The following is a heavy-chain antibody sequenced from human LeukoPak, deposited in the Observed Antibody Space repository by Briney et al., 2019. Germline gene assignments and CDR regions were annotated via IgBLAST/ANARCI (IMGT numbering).Heavy chain of an antibody. J-gene: IGHJ3*02. V-gene: IGHV3-74*01. Sequence: GSLRLSCAASGFTFSSYWMHWVRQAPGKGLVWVSRINTDGSSTSYADSVKGRFTISRDNAKNTLYLQMNSLRAEDTAVYYCARSLWSWDAFDIWGQGTMVTVSS. CDR3: ARSLWSWDAFDI. D-gene: IGHD2-8*02. CDR1: GFTFSSYW. CDR2: INTDGSST.